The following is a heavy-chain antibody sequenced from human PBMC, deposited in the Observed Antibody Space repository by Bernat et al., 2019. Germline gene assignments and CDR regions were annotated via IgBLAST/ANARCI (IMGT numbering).Heavy chain of an antibody. CDR2: ISNGGSTI. D-gene: IGHD6-6*01. J-gene: IGHJ6*03. CDR3: AKDRGSSGYYIDV. Sequence: EVQLVESGGGLVQPGGSLRLSRAASGFTFINYGMNWVRQAPGKGLEWASYISNGGSTIYYADSAKGRFTISRDDAKNSLYLQMNSLRDEDTAVYYCAKDRGSSGYYIDVWGQGTTVTVSS. V-gene: IGHV3-48*02. CDR1: GFTFINYG.